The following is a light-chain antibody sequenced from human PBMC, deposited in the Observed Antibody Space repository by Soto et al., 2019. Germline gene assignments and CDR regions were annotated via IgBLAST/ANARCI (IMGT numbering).Light chain of an antibody. CDR3: SSYTSDSSYV. V-gene: IGLV2-14*01. Sequence: QSVLTQPASVSGSPGQSITISCTGTSSDVGLYDCVSWYQQHPGKAPQLMTYAVSNRPSGVSNRFSASKSGNTASLFISGLQAEDEADYYCSSYTSDSSYVFGSGTKVTVL. J-gene: IGLJ1*01. CDR2: AVS. CDR1: SSDVGLYDC.